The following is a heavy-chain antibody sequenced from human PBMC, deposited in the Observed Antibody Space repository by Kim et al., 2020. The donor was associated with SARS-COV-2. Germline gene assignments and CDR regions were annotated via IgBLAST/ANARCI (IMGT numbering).Heavy chain of an antibody. CDR3: ARGGGRRSRITMIVVVIVPGMDV. V-gene: IGHV3-7*01. Sequence: GGSLRLSCAASGFTFSSYWMSWVRQAPGKGLEWVANIKQDGSEKYYVDSVKGRFTISRDNAKNSLYLQMNSLRAEDTAVYYCARGGGRRSRITMIVVVIVPGMDVGGQGTTVTVSS. J-gene: IGHJ6*01. CDR2: IKQDGSEK. CDR1: GFTFSSYW. D-gene: IGHD3-22*01.